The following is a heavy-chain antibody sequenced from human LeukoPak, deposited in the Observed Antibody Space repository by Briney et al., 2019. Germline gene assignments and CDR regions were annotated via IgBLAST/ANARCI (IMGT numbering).Heavy chain of an antibody. D-gene: IGHD2-15*01. Sequence: GGSLRLSCAASGFTFSSYGMHWVRQAPGKGLEWVAFIRYDGSNKYYADSVKGRFTISRDNPKNTLYLQMNSLRAEDTAVYYCAKDLDRYCSGGSCYADYWGQGTLVTVSS. CDR1: GFTFSSYG. CDR3: AKDLDRYCSGGSCYADY. CDR2: IRYDGSNK. J-gene: IGHJ4*02. V-gene: IGHV3-30*02.